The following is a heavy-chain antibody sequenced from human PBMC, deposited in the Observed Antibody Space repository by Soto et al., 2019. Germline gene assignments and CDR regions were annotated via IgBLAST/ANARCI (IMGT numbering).Heavy chain of an antibody. CDR2: ISGSGGST. V-gene: IGHV3-23*01. D-gene: IGHD3-10*01. Sequence: EVQLLESGGGLVQPGGSLRLSCAASGFTFSSYAMSWVRQAPGKGLEWVSAISGSGGSTYYADSVMGRFTISRDNSKNTLYLQMNSLRAEDTAVYYCAKADRFNYYGSGSYYGYWGQGTLVTVSS. CDR3: AKADRFNYYGSGSYYGY. J-gene: IGHJ4*02. CDR1: GFTFSSYA.